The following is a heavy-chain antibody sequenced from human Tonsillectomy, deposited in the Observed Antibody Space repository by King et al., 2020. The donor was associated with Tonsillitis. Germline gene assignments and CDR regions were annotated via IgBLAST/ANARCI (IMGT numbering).Heavy chain of an antibody. J-gene: IGHJ4*02. CDR1: GFTFSSYA. V-gene: IGHV3-30-3*01. CDR3: ARETTPPFDY. CDR2: ISYDGSNK. Sequence: VQLVESGGGVVQPGRSLRLSCAASGFTFSSYAMHWVRQAPGKGLEWVAVISYDGSNKYYADSVKGRFTISRDNSKNTLYLQMNILRAEDTAVYYCARETTPPFDYWGQGTLVTVSS. D-gene: IGHD4-17*01.